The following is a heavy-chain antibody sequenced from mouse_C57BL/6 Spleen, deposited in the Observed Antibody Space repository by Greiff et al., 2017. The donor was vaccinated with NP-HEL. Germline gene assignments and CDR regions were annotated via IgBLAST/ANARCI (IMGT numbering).Heavy chain of an antibody. D-gene: IGHD1-1*01. CDR2: INPNNGGT. J-gene: IGHJ4*01. V-gene: IGHV1-18*01. CDR3: ARYYYGSSYGYAMDY. Sequence: EVKLVESGPELVKPGASVKIPCKASGYTFTDYNMDWVKQSHGKSLEWIGDINPNNGGTIYNQKFKGKATLTVDKSSSTAYMELRSLTSEDTAVYYCARYYYGSSYGYAMDYWGQGTSVTVSS. CDR1: GYTFTDYN.